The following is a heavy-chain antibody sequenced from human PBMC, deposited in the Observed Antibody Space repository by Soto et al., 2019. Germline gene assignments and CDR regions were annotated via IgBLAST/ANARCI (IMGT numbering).Heavy chain of an antibody. V-gene: IGHV4-39*07. CDR2: IYYSGST. CDR1: GGSISSSSYY. Sequence: SETLSLTCTVSGGSISSSSYYWGWIRQPPGKGLEWIGSIYYSGSTNYNPSLKSRVTISDDTSTNQFSLTLTSVTAADTAVYYCARNHCSSTSCYSLDYYYGMDVWGQGTTVTVSS. CDR3: ARNHCSSTSCYSLDYYYGMDV. D-gene: IGHD2-2*01. J-gene: IGHJ6*02.